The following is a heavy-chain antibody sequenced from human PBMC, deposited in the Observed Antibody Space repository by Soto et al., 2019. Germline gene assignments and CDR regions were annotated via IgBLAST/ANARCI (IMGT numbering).Heavy chain of an antibody. CDR2: IYQSGST. D-gene: IGHD3-3*01. CDR3: ARDNYDFWSGTNYYGMDV. V-gene: IGHV4-38-2*02. J-gene: IGHJ6*02. CDR1: GYSISSGYY. Sequence: PWETLSLTCAVSGYSISSGYYWGWIRQPPGKGLEWIGSIYQSGSTYYNPSLKSRVTISVDTCKNQFSLKLSSVTAADTAVYYCARDNYDFWSGTNYYGMDVWGQGTTVTVSS.